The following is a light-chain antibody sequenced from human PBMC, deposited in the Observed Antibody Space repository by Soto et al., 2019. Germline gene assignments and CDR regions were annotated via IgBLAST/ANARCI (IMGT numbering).Light chain of an antibody. CDR2: KAS. V-gene: IGKV1-5*03. CDR3: QQYDTYPWT. J-gene: IGKJ1*01. Sequence: DIQMTQSPSTLSASVGDRVTITCRASQSISSWLAWYQQKPGKALKLLIYKASSLESGVPSRFSGSGSETEFTLTISSLQPDDFATYYCQQYDTYPWTFGQGTKVEIK. CDR1: QSISSW.